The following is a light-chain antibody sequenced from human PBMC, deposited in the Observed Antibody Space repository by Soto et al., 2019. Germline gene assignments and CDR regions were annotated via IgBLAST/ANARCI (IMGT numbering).Light chain of an antibody. J-gene: IGKJ1*01. CDR3: QQYNSYPWT. V-gene: IGKV1-5*01. Sequence: DIQMTQSPSTLSASVGDRVTITCRASQSISNWLAWYQQRPGKAPKLLIFDASSLESEVPSRFSGSGSGTEFTLTITSLQPDDFATYYCQQYNSYPWTIGQWTKVEIK. CDR2: DAS. CDR1: QSISNW.